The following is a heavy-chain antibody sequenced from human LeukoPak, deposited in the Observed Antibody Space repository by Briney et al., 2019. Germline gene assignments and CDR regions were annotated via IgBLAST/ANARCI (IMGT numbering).Heavy chain of an antibody. J-gene: IGHJ4*02. V-gene: IGHV3-7*01. CDR2: IKQDGSEK. D-gene: IGHD1-26*01. Sequence: PGGSLRLSCAASGFSFSSYGMSWVRQAPGKGLEWVANIKQDGSEKYYVDSVKGRFTISRDNAKNSLYLQMNSLRAEDTAVYYCARDRSGSLWGQGTLVTVSS. CDR1: GFSFSSYG. CDR3: ARDRSGSL.